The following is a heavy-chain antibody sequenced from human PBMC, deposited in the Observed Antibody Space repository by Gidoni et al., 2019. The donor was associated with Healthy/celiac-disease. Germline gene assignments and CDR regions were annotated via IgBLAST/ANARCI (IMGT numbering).Heavy chain of an antibody. CDR1: GYPFTSYG. D-gene: IGHD3-22*01. Sequence: QVQLVQSGAEVKKPGASVQVSCKASGYPFTSYGLSWVRQAPGQGLERMGWISAYNGNTNYAQKLQGRVTMTTDTSTSTAYMELRSLRADDTAVYYCARDRGLYYYDSSGYYSPVDYWGQGTLVTVSS. V-gene: IGHV1-18*01. CDR3: ARDRGLYYYDSSGYYSPVDY. CDR2: ISAYNGNT. J-gene: IGHJ4*02.